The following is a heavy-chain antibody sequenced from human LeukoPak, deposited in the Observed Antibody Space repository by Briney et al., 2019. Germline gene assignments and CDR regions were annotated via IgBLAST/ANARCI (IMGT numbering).Heavy chain of an antibody. V-gene: IGHV3-11*01. CDR1: GFTFSDYY. D-gene: IGHD3-22*01. CDR2: ISSSGSTI. Sequence: GGSLRLSCTASGFTFSDYYMSWIRQAPGKGLEGVSYISSSGSTIYYADSVKGRFTISRDNAKNSLYLQMNSLRAEDTAVYYCARAHGDYYDSSGYSLWGQGTLVTVSS. J-gene: IGHJ4*02. CDR3: ARAHGDYYDSSGYSL.